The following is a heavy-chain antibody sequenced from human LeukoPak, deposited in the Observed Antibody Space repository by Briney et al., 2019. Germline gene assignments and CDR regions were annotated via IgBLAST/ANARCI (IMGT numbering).Heavy chain of an antibody. CDR2: ISGSGGST. V-gene: IGHV3-23*01. D-gene: IGHD3-10*01. Sequence: PGGSLRLSCAASGFTFSSYAMSWVRQAPGKGLEWVSAISGSGGSTYYADSVKGRFTISRDNSKNTLYLQMNSLRAEDTAVYYCAKDGYYYGSGSYSPCDYWGQGTLVTVSS. CDR3: AKDGYYYGSGSYSPCDY. CDR1: GFTFSSYA. J-gene: IGHJ4*02.